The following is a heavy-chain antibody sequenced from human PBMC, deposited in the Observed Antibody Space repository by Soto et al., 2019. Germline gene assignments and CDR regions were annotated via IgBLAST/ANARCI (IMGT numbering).Heavy chain of an antibody. CDR3: SRGLGSGDY. J-gene: IGHJ4*02. CDR1: GYTFTSYY. Sequence: QVQLVQSGAEVKNPGASVTVSCRASGYTFTSYYIHWVRQAPGQGLEWMAIITPNGGSTNYAQRFQGRVTVTRDTSTSIVYMELSSLRSEDTAVYYCSRGLGSGDYWGQGTLVTVSS. D-gene: IGHD3-10*01. CDR2: ITPNGGST. V-gene: IGHV1-46*03.